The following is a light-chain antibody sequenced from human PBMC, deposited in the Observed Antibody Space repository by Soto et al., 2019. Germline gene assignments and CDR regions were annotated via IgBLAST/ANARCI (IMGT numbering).Light chain of an antibody. V-gene: IGLV1-44*01. CDR1: SSNIGSNT. CDR3: AAWDDRLDVYV. Sequence: QSVLTQPPSASGTPGQIVAISCSGSSSNIGSNTVTWYQQLPGTAPKLLIYSTSQRSSGVPGRFSGSKSGASASLSISRLQSEDEADYYCAAWDDRLDVYVFGTGTKLTVL. J-gene: IGLJ1*01. CDR2: STS.